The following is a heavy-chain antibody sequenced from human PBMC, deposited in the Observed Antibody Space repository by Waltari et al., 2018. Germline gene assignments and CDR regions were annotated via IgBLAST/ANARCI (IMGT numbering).Heavy chain of an antibody. V-gene: IGHV1-2*06. CDR2: ITPNSGDT. D-gene: IGHD3-22*01. CDR1: GYTFTGYY. Sequence: QVQLVQSGAEVKEPGASVKVSCKASGYTFTGYYMHWVRQAPGQGLEWVGRITPNSGDTNYAQKFQGRVTMTRDTSISTAYMELSSLRSDDTAVYYCARMGNYYDTGAYLDAFDMWGQGTVVTVSS. J-gene: IGHJ3*02. CDR3: ARMGNYYDTGAYLDAFDM.